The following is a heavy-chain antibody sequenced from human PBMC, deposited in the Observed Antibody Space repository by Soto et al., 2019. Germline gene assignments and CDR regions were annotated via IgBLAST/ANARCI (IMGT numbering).Heavy chain of an antibody. D-gene: IGHD6-6*01. Sequence: XESLRISFKGSGYSFTSYWIGLVRQMRGKGLECMGIIYPGDSDTRYSPSFQGQVTISADKSISTAYLQWGSLKASDTAMYYCARLVHPAEKYGMDVWGQGTTVTVSS. CDR1: GYSFTSYW. CDR3: ARLVHPAEKYGMDV. J-gene: IGHJ6*02. V-gene: IGHV5-51*01. CDR2: IYPGDSDT.